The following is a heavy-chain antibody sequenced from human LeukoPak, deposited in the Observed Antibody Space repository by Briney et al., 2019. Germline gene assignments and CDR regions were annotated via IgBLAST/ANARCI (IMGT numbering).Heavy chain of an antibody. D-gene: IGHD3-22*01. J-gene: IGHJ4*02. CDR2: ISGSGGST. CDR1: GFTFSSYA. V-gene: IGHV3-23*01. CDR3: AKGGSYYYDSSGYLGY. Sequence: QPGASLRLSCAASGFTFSSYAMSWVRQAPGKGLEWVSAISGSGGSTYYADSVKGRFTISRDNSKNTLYLQMNSLRAEDTAVYYCAKGGSYYYDSSGYLGYWGQGTLVTDSS.